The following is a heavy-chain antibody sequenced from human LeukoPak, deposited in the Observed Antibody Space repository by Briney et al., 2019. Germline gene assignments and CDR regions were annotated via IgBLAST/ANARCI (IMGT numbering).Heavy chain of an antibody. D-gene: IGHD3-10*01. CDR2: INPNSGDT. V-gene: IGHV1-2*02. CDR1: GYTFTGYY. CDR3: ARGVTGIYYYYYMDI. J-gene: IGHJ6*03. Sequence: GASVKVSCKASGYTFTGYYMHWVRQGPGQGLEWMGWINPNSGDTNYAQKFQGRVTMTRDTSISIAYMELSRLRSDDTAVYYYARGVTGIYYYYYMDIWGKGTTVTVSS.